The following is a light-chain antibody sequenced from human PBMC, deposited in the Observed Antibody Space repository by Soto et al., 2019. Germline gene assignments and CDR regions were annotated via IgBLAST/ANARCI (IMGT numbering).Light chain of an antibody. V-gene: IGKV1-5*01. Sequence: DIQMTQSPSTLSASVGDRVTITCRASQSISSWLAWYQQKPGRAPKLLIFDASSLASGAPSRFSGSGSGTEFTLTISSLQTDDFANYDCLKYITYSQTFGHGTKVEIK. CDR2: DAS. CDR3: LKYITYSQT. CDR1: QSISSW. J-gene: IGKJ1*01.